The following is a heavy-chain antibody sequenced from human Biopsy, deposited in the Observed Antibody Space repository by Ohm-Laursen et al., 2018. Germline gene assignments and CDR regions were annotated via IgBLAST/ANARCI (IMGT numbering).Heavy chain of an antibody. CDR2: ISSSNDNT. Sequence: ASVKVSCKASGFIFTSCGLSWVRQAPGQGLEWMGWISSSNDNTNYAQKFQGRVAMTADTSTSTAYMELRSLRSDDTAVYYCARDFFDSSGYFYYYNGVDLWGQGTTVTVSS. J-gene: IGHJ6*02. CDR1: GFIFTSCG. V-gene: IGHV1-18*01. D-gene: IGHD3-22*01. CDR3: ARDFFDSSGYFYYYNGVDL.